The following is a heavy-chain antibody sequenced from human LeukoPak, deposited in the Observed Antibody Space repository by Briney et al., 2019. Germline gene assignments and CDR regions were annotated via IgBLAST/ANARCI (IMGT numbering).Heavy chain of an antibody. Sequence: PGGSLRLSCAASGFTVSSNYMSWVRQAPGKGLEWVSVIYSGGSTYYADSVKGRFTISRDNSKNTLYLQMNSLRAEDTAVYYCAKDKKWEQSYFDYWGQGTLVTVSS. CDR3: AKDKKWEQSYFDY. J-gene: IGHJ4*02. D-gene: IGHD1-26*01. V-gene: IGHV3-66*01. CDR1: GFTVSSNY. CDR2: IYSGGST.